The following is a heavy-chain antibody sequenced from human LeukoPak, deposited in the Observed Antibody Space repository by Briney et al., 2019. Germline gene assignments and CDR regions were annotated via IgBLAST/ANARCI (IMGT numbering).Heavy chain of an antibody. CDR2: ISYDGSNK. CDR3: AKPPGPLNYYYGSGSYYSNNWFDP. J-gene: IGHJ5*02. Sequence: GRSLRLSCAASGFTFSSYGMHWVRQAPGKGLEWVAVISYDGSNKYYADSVKGRFTISRDNSKNTLYLQMNSLRAEDTAVYYCAKPPGPLNYYYGSGSYYSNNWFDPWGQGTLVTVSS. CDR1: GFTFSSYG. V-gene: IGHV3-30*18. D-gene: IGHD3-10*01.